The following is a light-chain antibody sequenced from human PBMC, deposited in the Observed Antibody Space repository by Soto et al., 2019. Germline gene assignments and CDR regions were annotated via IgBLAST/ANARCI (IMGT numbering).Light chain of an antibody. J-gene: IGLJ1*01. V-gene: IGLV2-14*01. CDR2: EVS. CDR3: SSYTSSSTLGV. CDR1: SSDVGGYNY. Sequence: QSVLTQPASVSGSPGQSITISCTGTSSDVGGYNYVSWYQQHPGKAPKLMIYEVSNRPSGVSNRFSGSKSGNTPSLTISGFQAEDEADYYCSSYTSSSTLGVFGTGTKVTV.